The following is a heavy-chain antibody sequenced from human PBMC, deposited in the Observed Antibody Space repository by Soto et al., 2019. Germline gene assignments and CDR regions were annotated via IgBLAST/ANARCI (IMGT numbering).Heavy chain of an antibody. Sequence: QLQLQESGSGLVKPSQTLSLTCAVSGGSISSGGYSWSWIRQPPGKGLEWIGYIYHSGSTSYNPSRKSRVTISVDRSKNQFSLKRSSVTAADTAVYYCAAGGGLPRYYWGQGTLVTVSS. CDR2: IYHSGST. V-gene: IGHV4-30-2*01. D-gene: IGHD5-12*01. J-gene: IGHJ4*02. CDR3: AAGGGLPRYY. CDR1: GGSISSGGYS.